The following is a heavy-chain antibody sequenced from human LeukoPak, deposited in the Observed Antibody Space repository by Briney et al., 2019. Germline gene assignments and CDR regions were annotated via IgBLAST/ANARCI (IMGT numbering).Heavy chain of an antibody. V-gene: IGHV3-64*01. J-gene: IGHJ6*02. D-gene: IGHD4-17*01. CDR2: ISSNGGST. Sequence: GGSLRLSCAASGFTFSSYAMHWVRQAPGKGLEYVSAISSNGGSTYYANSVKGRFTISRDNSKNTLYLQMGSLRAEDMAVYYCVRVGAYYGMDVWGQGTTVTVSS. CDR1: GFTFSSYA. CDR3: VRVGAYYGMDV.